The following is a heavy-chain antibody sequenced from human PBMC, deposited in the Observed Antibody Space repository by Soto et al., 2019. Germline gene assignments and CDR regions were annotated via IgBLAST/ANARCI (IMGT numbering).Heavy chain of an antibody. Sequence: PSETLSLTCAVSGASISGSYYYWAWLRQSPGKGPEWIGSVFYTGFTSYNPSLESRVSVSVDTSKSQFSLELSAVTAADTAVYYCATSQKGYNWNYFDHWGQGALVTVSS. V-gene: IGHV4-39*01. CDR2: VFYTGFT. CDR1: GASISGSYYY. D-gene: IGHD1-20*01. CDR3: ATSQKGYNWNYFDH. J-gene: IGHJ4*02.